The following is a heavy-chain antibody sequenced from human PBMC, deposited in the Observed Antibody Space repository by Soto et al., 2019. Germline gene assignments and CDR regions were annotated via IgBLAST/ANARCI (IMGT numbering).Heavy chain of an antibody. CDR2: IDSSGST. CDR1: GGSISTYY. CDR3: ARGGHDFWSGPFDY. D-gene: IGHD3-3*01. V-gene: IGHV4-4*07. J-gene: IGHJ4*02. Sequence: QGQLQESGPGLVKPSETLSLTCSVSGGSISTYYCNWIRHPAGKGLEWIGRIDSSGSTNYSPSLKSRATMSVDTSKTQFSLKLTSVTAADTAVYYCARGGHDFWSGPFDYWGQGTLATVSS.